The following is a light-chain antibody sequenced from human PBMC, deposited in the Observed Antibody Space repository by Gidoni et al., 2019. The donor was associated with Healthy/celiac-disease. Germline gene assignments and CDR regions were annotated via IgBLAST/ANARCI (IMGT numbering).Light chain of an antibody. J-gene: IGLJ2*01. Sequence: SYELTQPPSVSVSPGQTASITCSGDKLGDEYACWYQQKPDQSPVLVIYQDCKRPSGIPARFSGSNSGNTATLTISGTQAMDEADYYCQAWDSSTAWGVVFGGGTKLTVL. CDR2: QDC. CDR1: KLGDEY. V-gene: IGLV3-1*01. CDR3: QAWDSSTAWGVV.